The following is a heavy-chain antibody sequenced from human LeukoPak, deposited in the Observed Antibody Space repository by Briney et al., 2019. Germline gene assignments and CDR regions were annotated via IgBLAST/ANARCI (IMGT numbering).Heavy chain of an antibody. CDR1: GFTLSSYA. V-gene: IGHV3-23*01. Sequence: PGGSLRLSCAASGFTLSSYAMTWVRQAREKGVEWVSAMSGSGGSTYYAASVKGRFTISRDNSKNTLYLQMNSLRAEDTAVYYCTKTAPAAIYWFDPWGQGTLVTVSS. CDR3: TKTAPAAIYWFDP. CDR2: MSGSGGST. J-gene: IGHJ5*02. D-gene: IGHD2-2*02.